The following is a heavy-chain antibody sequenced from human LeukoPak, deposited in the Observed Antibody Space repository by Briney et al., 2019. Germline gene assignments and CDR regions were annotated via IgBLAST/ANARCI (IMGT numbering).Heavy chain of an antibody. CDR3: ARDPLNGALDY. CDR1: GFTFVTSW. CDR2: INPDESHK. Sequence: PGGSLRLSCAGSGFTFVTSWMAWVRQAPGRGLEWVANINPDESHKDHVDSVKGRFTISRDNAQKSVYLQMNSLRAEDTAVYYCARDPLNGALDYWGQGVLVTVSS. J-gene: IGHJ4*02. D-gene: IGHD2-8*01. V-gene: IGHV3-7*01.